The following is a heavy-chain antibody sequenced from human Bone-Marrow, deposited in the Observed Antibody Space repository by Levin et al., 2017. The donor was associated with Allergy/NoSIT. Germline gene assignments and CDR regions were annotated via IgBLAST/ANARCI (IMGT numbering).Heavy chain of an antibody. J-gene: IGHJ4*02. Sequence: LAGGSLRLSCVASGFIFSSYEMNWVRQAPGKGLEWLSYISSSDSTIDYADSVKGRFTISRDDAKNSLSLQMNSLRVEDTAVYYCARDPHSASYPLNYFDYWGQGTLVTVSS. CDR3: ARDPHSASYPLNYFDY. CDR1: GFIFSSYE. CDR2: ISSSDSTI. D-gene: IGHD1-26*01. V-gene: IGHV3-48*03.